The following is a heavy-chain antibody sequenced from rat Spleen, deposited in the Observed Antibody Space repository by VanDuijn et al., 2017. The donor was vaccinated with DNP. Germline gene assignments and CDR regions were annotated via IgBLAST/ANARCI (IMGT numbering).Heavy chain of an antibody. D-gene: IGHD4-3*01. V-gene: IGHV5-7*01. J-gene: IGHJ2*01. Sequence: EVQLVESGGGLVQPGRSLKLSCAASGFTFSVYNMAWVRQAPKKGLEWVATISFDGSRTFYRDSVKGRFTISRDNAKSTLYLQMNSLRSEDMATYYCARWNSGHFDYWGQGVMVSVSS. CDR1: GFTFSVYN. CDR2: ISFDGSRT. CDR3: ARWNSGHFDY.